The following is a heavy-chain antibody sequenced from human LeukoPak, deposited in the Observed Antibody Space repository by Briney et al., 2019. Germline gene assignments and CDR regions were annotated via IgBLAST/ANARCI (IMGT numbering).Heavy chain of an antibody. CDR2: ISSSGSTI. CDR3: AREGYYYDSSGYFH. D-gene: IGHD3-22*01. Sequence: PGGSLRLSCAASVFTFSNYEMNWVRQAPGKGLEWVSYISSSGSTIYYADSVKGRFTISRDNAKNSLYLQMNSLRAEDTAVYYCAREGYYYDSSGYFHWGQGTLVTVSS. CDR1: VFTFSNYE. J-gene: IGHJ4*02. V-gene: IGHV3-48*03.